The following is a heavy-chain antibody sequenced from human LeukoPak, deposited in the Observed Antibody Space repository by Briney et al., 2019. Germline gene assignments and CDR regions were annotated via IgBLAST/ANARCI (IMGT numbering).Heavy chain of an antibody. CDR3: ARSSLMVGATLFDY. Sequence: SETLSLTCTVSGGSISSYYWSWIRQPPGKGLEWIGYIYYSGSTNYNPSLKSRVTISVDTSKNQFSLKLSSVTAAGTAVYYCARSSLMVGATLFDYWGQGTLVTVSS. CDR1: GGSISSYY. D-gene: IGHD1-26*01. J-gene: IGHJ4*02. CDR2: IYYSGST. V-gene: IGHV4-59*08.